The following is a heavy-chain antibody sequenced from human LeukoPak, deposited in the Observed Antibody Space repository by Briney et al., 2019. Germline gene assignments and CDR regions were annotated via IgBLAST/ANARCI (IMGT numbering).Heavy chain of an antibody. V-gene: IGHV3-30*02. CDR2: IRYDGSNK. D-gene: IGHD6-19*01. CDR1: GFTFSSYG. Sequence: GGSLRLSCAASGFTFSSYGMHWVRQAPGKGLEWVAFIRYDGSNKYYADSVKGRFTISRDNSKNTLYLQMNSLRAEDTAVYYCAKGPGIAVAVSSYWGQGTLVTVSS. CDR3: AKGPGIAVAVSSY. J-gene: IGHJ4*02.